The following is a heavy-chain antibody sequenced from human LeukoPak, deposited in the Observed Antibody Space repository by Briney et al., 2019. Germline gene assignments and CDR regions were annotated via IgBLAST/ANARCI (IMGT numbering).Heavy chain of an antibody. Sequence: PGGSLRLSCAASGFTFSSYDMPWVRQATGKGLEWVSAIGTAGDTYYPGSVKGRFTISRENAKNSLYLQMNSLRAGDTAVYYCARDLHCSGGSCPPDPYYFDYWGQGTLVTVSS. J-gene: IGHJ4*02. CDR1: GFTFSSYD. D-gene: IGHD2-15*01. CDR2: IGTAGDT. V-gene: IGHV3-13*01. CDR3: ARDLHCSGGSCPPDPYYFDY.